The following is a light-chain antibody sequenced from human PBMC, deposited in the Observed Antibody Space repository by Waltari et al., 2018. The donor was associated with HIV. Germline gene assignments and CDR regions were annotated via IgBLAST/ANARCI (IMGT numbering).Light chain of an antibody. CDR2: DAS. V-gene: IGKV3-11*01. CDR3: QQRNIPIT. J-gene: IGKJ5*01. CDR1: QSVATY. Sequence: EIMLTQSPATLSLSPGKKATLSCRASQSVATYLAWFQQRPGQAPRVLIYDASNRANGIPARFSGSGSGTDFTLTISSLEPEDFGVYYCQQRNIPITFGQGTRLEI.